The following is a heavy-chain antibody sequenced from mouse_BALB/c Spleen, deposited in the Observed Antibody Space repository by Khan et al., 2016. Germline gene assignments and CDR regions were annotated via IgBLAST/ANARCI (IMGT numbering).Heavy chain of an antibody. CDR1: GYIFTDYP. Sequence: QIQLVQSGPEVKKPGETVKISCKASGYIFTDYPIHWVKQAPGKGLKWMGWINTETGKPTYKDDFKGRVAFSLETSASTAYFQIINLTNEATATSFCTSFPVSPCAYWGHAPLVTVSA. CDR2: INTETGKP. V-gene: IGHV9-2-1*01. J-gene: IGHJ3*01. CDR3: TSFPVSPCAY.